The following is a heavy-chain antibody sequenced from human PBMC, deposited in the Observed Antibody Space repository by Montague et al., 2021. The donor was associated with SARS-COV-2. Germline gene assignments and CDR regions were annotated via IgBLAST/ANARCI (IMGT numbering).Heavy chain of an antibody. J-gene: IGHJ6*03. CDR2: IHHGGST. CDR1: GGSFSTYS. V-gene: IGHV4-34*01. Sequence: SETLSLTCAVHGGSFSTYSWNWIRQPPGKGLEWIGEIHHGGSTNYNPSLKSRVTISADTSKNNFSLKLTSVAAADTAVYYCARLGDGVVPSPILGVGPYYAYYYMDVWGKGTTVTVSS. CDR3: ARLGDGVVPSPILGVGPYYAYYYMDV. D-gene: IGHD3-10*01.